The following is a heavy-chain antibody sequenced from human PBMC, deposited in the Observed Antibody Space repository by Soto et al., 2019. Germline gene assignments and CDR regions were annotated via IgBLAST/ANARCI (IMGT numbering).Heavy chain of an antibody. CDR2: IYYSGST. Sequence: QLQLQESGPGLVKPSETLSLTCTVSGGSISSSSYYWGWIRQPPGKGLEWIGSIYYSGSTYYNPSLKSRVTISVDTSKNQFSLKLSSVTAADTAVYYCARLLDIVVVVAFDYWGQGTLVTVSS. J-gene: IGHJ4*02. D-gene: IGHD2-15*01. CDR3: ARLLDIVVVVAFDY. CDR1: GGSISSSSYY. V-gene: IGHV4-39*01.